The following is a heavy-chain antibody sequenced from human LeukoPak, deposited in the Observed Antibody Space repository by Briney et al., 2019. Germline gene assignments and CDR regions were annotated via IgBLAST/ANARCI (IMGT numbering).Heavy chain of an antibody. CDR3: ARDPFLGIAAADY. D-gene: IGHD6-13*01. CDR1: GYTFTSYG. V-gene: IGHV1-18*01. CDR2: ISAYNGNT. J-gene: IGHJ4*02. Sequence: ASVKVSCKASGYTFTSYGISWVRQAPGQGLEWMGWISAYNGNTNYAQKLQGRVTMTTDTSTSTASMELRSLRSDDTAVYYCARDPFLGIAAADYWGQGTLVTVSS.